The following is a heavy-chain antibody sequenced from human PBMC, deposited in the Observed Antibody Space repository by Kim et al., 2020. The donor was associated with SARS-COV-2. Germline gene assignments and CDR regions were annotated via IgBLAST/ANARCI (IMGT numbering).Heavy chain of an antibody. D-gene: IGHD4-17*01. J-gene: IGHJ4*02. Sequence: SETLSLTCTVSGGSISSSSYYWGWIRQPPGKGLEWFGSIYYSGSTYYNPSLKSRVTISVDTSKNQFSLKLSSVTAADTAVYYCARRGATVVTFDYWGQGT. CDR1: GGSISSSSYY. CDR3: ARRGATVVTFDY. V-gene: IGHV4-39*01. CDR2: IYYSGST.